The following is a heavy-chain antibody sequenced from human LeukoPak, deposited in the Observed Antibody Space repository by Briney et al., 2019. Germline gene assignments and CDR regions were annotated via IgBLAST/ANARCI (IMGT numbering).Heavy chain of an antibody. D-gene: IGHD3-16*01. V-gene: IGHV4-59*01. Sequence: PSATLSLTCTVSDDSISDYFRGRIRHPPGKGLERIEYIHNSGTSTYNPSLKSRVTISADTSKNQYPRKRHSLTTADTAVYYCTRGAGWLIDYWGQGILVTVSS. CDR2: IHNSGTS. CDR3: TRGAGWLIDY. CDR1: DDSISDYF. J-gene: IGHJ4*02.